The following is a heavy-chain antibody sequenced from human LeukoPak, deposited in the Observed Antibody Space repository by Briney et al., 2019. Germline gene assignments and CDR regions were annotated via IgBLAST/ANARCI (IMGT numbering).Heavy chain of an antibody. CDR3: TTESPQFDY. Sequence: GGSLRLSCAASGFTFSSYWMSWFRQAPGKGLEWVGCIRSKAYGGTTEYAASVKGRFTISRDDSKSIAYLQMNSLKTEDTAVYYCTTESPQFDYWGQGTLVTVSS. CDR1: GFTFSSYW. V-gene: IGHV3-49*03. CDR2: IRSKAYGGTT. J-gene: IGHJ4*02.